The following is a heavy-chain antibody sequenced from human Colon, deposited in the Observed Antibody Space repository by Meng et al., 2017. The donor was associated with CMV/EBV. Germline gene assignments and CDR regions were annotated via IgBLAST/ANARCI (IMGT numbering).Heavy chain of an antibody. CDR1: EFTFSSYA. Sequence: GGSLRLSCVGSEFTFSSYAMSWVRQAPGKGLEWVSAISGGGTTTFYADSVKGRYTISRDNSKNTLYLQMDSLRGEDTAVYYCAKGSEYFDFWSSSDWGQGTLVTVSS. CDR2: ISGGGTTT. CDR3: AKGSEYFDFWSSSD. V-gene: IGHV3-23*01. J-gene: IGHJ4*02. D-gene: IGHD3-3*01.